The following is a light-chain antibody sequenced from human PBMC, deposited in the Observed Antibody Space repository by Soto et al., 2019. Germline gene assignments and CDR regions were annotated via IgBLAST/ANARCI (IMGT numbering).Light chain of an antibody. CDR1: QAISNY. J-gene: IGKJ1*01. Sequence: DIQMTQSPSSLSASVGDRVTITCRASQAISNYLAWYQQKPGKLPWLLIYAASTLQSGVPSRFSGGGSGTDFTLTISSLQPEDFATYYCQKYNGALRTCGQGTTVEIK. V-gene: IGKV1-27*01. CDR2: AAS. CDR3: QKYNGALRT.